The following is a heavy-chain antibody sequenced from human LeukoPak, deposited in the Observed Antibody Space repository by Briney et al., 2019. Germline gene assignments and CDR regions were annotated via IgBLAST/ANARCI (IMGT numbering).Heavy chain of an antibody. Sequence: GGSLRLSRAASLFTFSSDALSCVRQSPGKGVEWVSSFSGSGYNTYSADSVKCRFTISRDNSKNTVYLQMNSPIGQDTAVYYFSKGPYGTRYFDHWGQGTLVTVSS. D-gene: IGHD2-2*01. CDR1: LFTFSSDA. J-gene: IGHJ4*02. V-gene: IGHV3-23*01. CDR3: SKGPYGTRYFDH. CDR2: FSGSGYNT.